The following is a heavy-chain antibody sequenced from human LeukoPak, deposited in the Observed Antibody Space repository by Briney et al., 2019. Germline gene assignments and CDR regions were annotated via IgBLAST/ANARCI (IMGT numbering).Heavy chain of an antibody. CDR3: ARAPLYFDY. V-gene: IGHV3-7*01. CDR2: IKQDGSEK. Sequence: GGSLRLSCGTSGFTFSSYGMHWVRQVPGKGLEWVANIKQDGSEKYYVDSVKGRFTISRDNAKNSLYLQMNSLRAEDTAVYYCARAPLYFDYWGQGTLVTVSS. CDR1: GFTFSSYG. J-gene: IGHJ4*02.